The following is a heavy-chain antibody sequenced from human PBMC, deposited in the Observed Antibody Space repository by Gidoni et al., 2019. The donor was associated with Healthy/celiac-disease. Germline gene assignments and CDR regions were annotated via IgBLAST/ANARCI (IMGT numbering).Heavy chain of an antibody. CDR3: ARYVRGWFGESSKNDAFDI. D-gene: IGHD3-10*01. V-gene: IGHV3-21*01. J-gene: IGHJ3*02. CDR2: ISSSSSYI. Sequence: EVQLVESGGGLVKPGGSLRLSCAASGFTFSSYSMNWVRQAPGKGLEWVSSISSSSSYIYYADSVKGRFTISRDNAKNSLYLQMNSLRAEDTAVYYCARYVRGWFGESSKNDAFDIWGQGTMVTVSS. CDR1: GFTFSSYS.